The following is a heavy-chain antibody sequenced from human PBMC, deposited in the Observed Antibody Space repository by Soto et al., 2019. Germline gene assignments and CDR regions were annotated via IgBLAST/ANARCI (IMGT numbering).Heavy chain of an antibody. J-gene: IGHJ6*02. CDR2: IYPGDSDT. V-gene: IGHV5-51*01. CDR1: GYSFTSYW. CDR3: ARLTPVEAQVLSYYYYGMDV. Sequence: GESLKISCKGSGYSFTSYWIGWVRQMPGKGLEWMGIIYPGDSDTRYSPSFQGQVTISADKSISTAYLQGSSLKASDTAMYYCARLTPVEAQVLSYYYYGMDVWGQGTTVPVSS. D-gene: IGHD3-16*01.